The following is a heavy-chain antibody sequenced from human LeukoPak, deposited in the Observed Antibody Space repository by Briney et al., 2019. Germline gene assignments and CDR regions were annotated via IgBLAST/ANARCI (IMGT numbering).Heavy chain of an antibody. Sequence: SETLSLTCAAYGGSFSGYYWSWIRQPPGKGLEWIGEINHSGSTNYNPSFKSRVTISVDTSKNQFSLKLSSVTAADTAVYYCAGSTYYDILTGYSLFDYWGQGTLVTVSS. D-gene: IGHD3-9*01. CDR2: INHSGST. CDR3: AGSTYYDILTGYSLFDY. J-gene: IGHJ4*02. V-gene: IGHV4-34*01. CDR1: GGSFSGYY.